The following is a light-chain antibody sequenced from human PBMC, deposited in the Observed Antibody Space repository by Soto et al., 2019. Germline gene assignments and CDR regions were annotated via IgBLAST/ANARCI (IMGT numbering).Light chain of an antibody. J-gene: IGLJ1*01. Sequence: QTVLTQRASVPGSPGQSITISCTETSSDVGRYNLVSWYQQHPGKAPKLMIYDVSNRPSGVSNRFSGSKSGNTASLTISGLQAEDEADYYCSSYTSSSTVFGTGTKVTVL. CDR1: SSDVGRYNL. CDR2: DVS. CDR3: SSYTSSSTV. V-gene: IGLV2-14*02.